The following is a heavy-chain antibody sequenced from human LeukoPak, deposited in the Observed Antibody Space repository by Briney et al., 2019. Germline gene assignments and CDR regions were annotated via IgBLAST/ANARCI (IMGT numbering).Heavy chain of an antibody. CDR1: GFTFSSYW. Sequence: GGPLRLSCAASGFTFSSYWMSWVRQAPGKGLEWVANIKQDGSEKYYVDSVKGRFTISRDNAKNSLYLQMNSLRAEDTAVYYCAREDGDHTYYYYGMDVWGQGTTVTVSS. J-gene: IGHJ6*02. D-gene: IGHD4-17*01. CDR2: IKQDGSEK. V-gene: IGHV3-7*03. CDR3: AREDGDHTYYYYGMDV.